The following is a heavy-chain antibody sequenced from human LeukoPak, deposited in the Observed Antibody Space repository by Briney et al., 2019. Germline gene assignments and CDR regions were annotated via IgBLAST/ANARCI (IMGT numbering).Heavy chain of an antibody. Sequence: ASVKVSCKASGYTFTNYYIHWVRQAPGQGLEWMGIINPSGGSTFYTQKFQGRVTMTRDTSTSTVYMELSSLRSEDTAVYYCASESGGYSVPRIDFWGQGTLVTASS. J-gene: IGHJ4*02. CDR1: GYTFTNYY. CDR3: ASESGGYSVPRIDF. CDR2: INPSGGST. D-gene: IGHD3-22*01. V-gene: IGHV1-46*03.